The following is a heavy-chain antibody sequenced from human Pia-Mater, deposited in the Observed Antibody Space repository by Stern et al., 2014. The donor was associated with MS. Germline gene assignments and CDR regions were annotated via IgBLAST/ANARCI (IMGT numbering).Heavy chain of an antibody. CDR2: ISYDGNKQ. V-gene: IGHV3-30-3*01. CDR1: GFTFSTYA. J-gene: IGHJ4*02. D-gene: IGHD6-19*01. Sequence: VQLLESGGGVVQPGRSLRLSCATSGFTFSTYAIHWVRQATGKGLEWVAVISYDGNKQYYADSVKGRFTISRDNSKNTLYLQMNSLTDEDTAVYYCARDPLAGTGAYFDYWGQGALVTVSS. CDR3: ARDPLAGTGAYFDY.